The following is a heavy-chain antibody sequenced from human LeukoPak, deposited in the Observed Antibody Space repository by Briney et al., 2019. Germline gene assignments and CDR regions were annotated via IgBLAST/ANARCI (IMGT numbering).Heavy chain of an antibody. CDR1: GFTFSDYA. J-gene: IGHJ4*02. CDR3: ARGRGAYSYGYGIDY. D-gene: IGHD5-18*01. V-gene: IGHV3-30-3*01. CDR2: IAYDGSNH. Sequence: PGRSLRLSCAASGFTFSDYAIYCARQAPGKGLEWVAVIAYDGSNHYYPDSVKGRFTISRDNSRNTLYLQMNSLRAEDTAVYYCARGRGAYSYGYGIDYWGQGTLVIVSS.